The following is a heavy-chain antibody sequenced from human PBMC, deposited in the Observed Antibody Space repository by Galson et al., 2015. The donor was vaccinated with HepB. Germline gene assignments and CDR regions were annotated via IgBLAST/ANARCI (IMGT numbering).Heavy chain of an antibody. J-gene: IGHJ4*02. CDR1: GGSISSGGYY. Sequence: TLSLTCTVSGGSISSGGYYWSWLRQPAGKGPEWIGRVYTSGRTYYNPSHKSRVTISIDTSKNQFSLKLNSVTAADTAVYYCARDWGSGRYGTYYFDYWGRGTLVTVSS. D-gene: IGHD3-16*01. CDR2: VYTSGRT. V-gene: IGHV4-61*02. CDR3: ARDWGSGRYGTYYFDY.